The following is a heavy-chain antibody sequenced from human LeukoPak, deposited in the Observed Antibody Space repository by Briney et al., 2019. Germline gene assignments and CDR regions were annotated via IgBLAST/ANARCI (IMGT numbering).Heavy chain of an antibody. V-gene: IGHV3-21*01. Sequence: GGSLRLSCAASGFTFSSYSMNWVRQAPGKGLEWVSSISSSSYIYYADSVKGRFTISRDNAKNSLYLQMNSLRAEDTAVYYCARVWNSYGYYDAFDIWGQGTMVTVSS. CDR2: ISSSSYI. CDR1: GFTFSSYS. D-gene: IGHD5-18*01. CDR3: ARVWNSYGYYDAFDI. J-gene: IGHJ3*02.